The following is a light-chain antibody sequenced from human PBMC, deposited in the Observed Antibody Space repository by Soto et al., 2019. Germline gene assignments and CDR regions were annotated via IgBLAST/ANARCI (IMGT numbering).Light chain of an antibody. CDR2: GAS. J-gene: IGKJ4*01. CDR1: QSVSSSY. V-gene: IGKV3-20*01. Sequence: EIVLTQSPGTLSLSPGERATLSCRASQSVSSSYLAWYQQKPGQAPRLLIYGASSRATGIPDRFSGSGSGTDFTLTXXRLEPEDFAVYYCXQYGSSPLLTFGGGTKVEIK. CDR3: XQYGSSPLLT.